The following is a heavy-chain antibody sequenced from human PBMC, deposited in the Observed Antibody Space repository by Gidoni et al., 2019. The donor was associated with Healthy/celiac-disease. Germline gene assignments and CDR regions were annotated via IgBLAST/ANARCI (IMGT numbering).Heavy chain of an antibody. Sequence: VQLLESGGGLVQPGGSLRLSCSASGFTFSSYAMSWVRQAPGKGLGWVSAISGSGGSTYYADSVKGRFTISRDNSKNTLYLQMNSLRAEDTAVYYCAKGEPVVVNVGYWGQGTLVTVSS. V-gene: IGHV3-23*01. CDR3: AKGEPVVVNVGY. CDR1: GFTFSSYA. D-gene: IGHD3-22*01. CDR2: ISGSGGST. J-gene: IGHJ4*02.